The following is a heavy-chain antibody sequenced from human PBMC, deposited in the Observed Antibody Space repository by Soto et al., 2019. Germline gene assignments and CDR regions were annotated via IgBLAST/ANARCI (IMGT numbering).Heavy chain of an antibody. V-gene: IGHV3-66*01. Sequence: EVQLVESGGGLVQPGGSLRLSCAASGFTVSSNYMSWVRQAPGKGLEWVSVIYSGGSTYYADSVKGRFTISRDNSKNTLYLQMNSRRAEDTAVYYCASPRGDYGGDAFDIWGQGTMVTVSS. J-gene: IGHJ3*02. CDR2: IYSGGST. D-gene: IGHD4-17*01. CDR3: ASPRGDYGGDAFDI. CDR1: GFTVSSNY.